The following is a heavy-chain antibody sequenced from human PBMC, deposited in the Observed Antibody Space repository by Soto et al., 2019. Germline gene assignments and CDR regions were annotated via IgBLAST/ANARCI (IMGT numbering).Heavy chain of an antibody. CDR1: GFTFSSYG. CDR2: ISYDGSNK. Sequence: PGGSLRLSCAASGFTFSSYGMHWVRQAPGKGLEWVAVISYDGSNKYYADSVKGRFTISRDNSKNTLYLQMNSLRAEDTAVYYCAKDRVESWIRRWYPYFDYRGPRPLGTVSS. J-gene: IGHJ4*02. D-gene: IGHD5-18*01. V-gene: IGHV3-30*18. CDR3: AKDRVESWIRRWYPYFDY.